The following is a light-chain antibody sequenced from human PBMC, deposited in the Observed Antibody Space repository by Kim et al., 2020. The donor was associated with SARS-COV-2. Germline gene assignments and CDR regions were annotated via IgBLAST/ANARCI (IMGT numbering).Light chain of an antibody. CDR3: QSYDSNNHVV. Sequence: NFMLTQPHSVSESPGKTVTISCTRSSDSIASNYVQWYHQRPGSAPTTVIYEDNLRPSGVPDRFSGSIDSSSNSASLTISGVKTEDEADYYCQSYDSNNHVVFGGGTQLTVL. V-gene: IGLV6-57*04. CDR2: EDN. CDR1: SDSIASNY. J-gene: IGLJ2*01.